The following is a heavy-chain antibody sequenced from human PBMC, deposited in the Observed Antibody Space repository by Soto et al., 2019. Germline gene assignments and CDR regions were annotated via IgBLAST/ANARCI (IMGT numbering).Heavy chain of an antibody. CDR1: CDSISTSAYY. V-gene: IGHV4-39*01. Sequence: SGTLSLTCTVSCDSISTSAYYWGWIRQPPGKGLEWMGSVYYRGNTYYNPSLKSRVTISVDTAKNQFSLRLSSVTAADTSIYYCARHPLRGLGVPSWGKVTLVT. D-gene: IGHD2-8*01. CDR2: VYYRGNT. J-gene: IGHJ4*02. CDR3: ARHPLRGLGVPS.